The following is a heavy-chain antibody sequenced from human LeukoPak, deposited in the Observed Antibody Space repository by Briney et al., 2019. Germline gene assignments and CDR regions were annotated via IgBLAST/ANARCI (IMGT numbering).Heavy chain of an antibody. Sequence: ASVKVSCKASGYTFTGYYMHWVRQAPGQGLEWMGWINPNSGGTNYAQKFQGRVTMTRDTSISTAYMELSRLRSDDTAVYYCARADTTIVPREAAAFDIWGQGTMVTVSS. CDR1: GYTFTGYY. CDR2: INPNSGGT. D-gene: IGHD3-22*01. V-gene: IGHV1-2*02. J-gene: IGHJ3*02. CDR3: ARADTTIVPREAAAFDI.